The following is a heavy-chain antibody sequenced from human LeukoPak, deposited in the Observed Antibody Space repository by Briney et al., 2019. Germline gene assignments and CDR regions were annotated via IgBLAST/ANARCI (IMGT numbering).Heavy chain of an antibody. D-gene: IGHD1-26*01. V-gene: IGHV3-53*01. Sequence: GGSLRLSCAASGFTVSSNYMSWVRQAPGKGLEWVSVIYSGGSTYYADSVKGRFTISRDNSKNTLFLHMNTLRAEDTAIYYCAKDRTVGASYWYLDLWGRGTLVTVSS. CDR1: GFTVSSNY. CDR2: IYSGGST. CDR3: AKDRTVGASYWYLDL. J-gene: IGHJ2*01.